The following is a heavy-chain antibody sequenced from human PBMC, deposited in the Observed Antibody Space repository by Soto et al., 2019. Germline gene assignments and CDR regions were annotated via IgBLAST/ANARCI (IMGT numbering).Heavy chain of an antibody. V-gene: IGHV3-74*03. CDR2: TNTDGTAT. CDR3: TRGHYYGMDV. Sequence: PGGSLLLSCAASVFTFSAYSMHWVRQAPGKGLVWVSRTNTDGTATTYADSVEGRFTISRDNAKNMLYLQMNSLRAEDTAVYYCTRGHYYGMDVWGQGTPVTVSS. CDR1: VFTFSAYS. J-gene: IGHJ6*02.